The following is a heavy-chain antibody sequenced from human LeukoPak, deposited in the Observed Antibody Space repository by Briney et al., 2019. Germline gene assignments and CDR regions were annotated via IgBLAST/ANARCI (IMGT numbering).Heavy chain of an antibody. CDR1: GGSISSSSYY. V-gene: IGHV4-39*07. CDR2: IYYSGST. D-gene: IGHD3-10*01. CDR3: AREGTYYYGSGSLDP. Sequence: SETLSLTCTVSGGSISSSSYYWGWIRQPPGKGLEWIGSIYYSGSTYYNPSLKSRVTISVDTSKNQFSLKLSSVTAADTAVYYCAREGTYYYGSGSLDPWGQGTLVTVSS. J-gene: IGHJ5*02.